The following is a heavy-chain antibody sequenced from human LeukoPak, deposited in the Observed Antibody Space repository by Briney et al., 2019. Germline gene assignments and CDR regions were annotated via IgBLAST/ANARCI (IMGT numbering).Heavy chain of an antibody. V-gene: IGHV3-30*04. CDR1: GFTFSSYA. CDR3: AKGAKRLGYCSGGTCYSNYDYYMDV. CDR2: ISYDGSNK. D-gene: IGHD2-15*01. Sequence: TGGSLRLSCAASGFTFSSYAMHWVRQAPGKGLEWVAVISYDGSNKYYADSVKGRFTISRDNSKNTLYLQMNSLRAEDTAVYYCAKGAKRLGYCSGGTCYSNYDYYMDVWGKGTTVTISS. J-gene: IGHJ6*03.